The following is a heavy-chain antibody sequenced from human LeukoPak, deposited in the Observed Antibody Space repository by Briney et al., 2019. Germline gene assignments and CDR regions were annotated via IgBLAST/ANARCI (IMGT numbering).Heavy chain of an antibody. CDR1: GFTFSSYS. J-gene: IGHJ3*02. CDR2: ISSSSSYI. Sequence: GGSLRLSCAASGFTFSSYSMNGVRQAPGKGREGVSSISSSSSYIYYADSVKGRFTISRDNAKNSLYLQVNSLRAEDTAVYYCARDRLYYPNRVGAFDIWGQGTMVTVSS. D-gene: IGHD3-10*01. CDR3: ARDRLYYPNRVGAFDI. V-gene: IGHV3-21*01.